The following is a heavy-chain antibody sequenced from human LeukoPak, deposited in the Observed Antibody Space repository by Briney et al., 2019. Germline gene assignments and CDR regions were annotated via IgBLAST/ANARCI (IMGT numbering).Heavy chain of an antibody. V-gene: IGHV4-61*02. Sequence: SETLSLTCTVSGGSISSGSYYWSWIRQPAGKGLERIGRIYTSGSTNYNPSLKSRVTISVDTSKNQFSLKLSSVTAADTAVYYCARSITIFGVVTDYFDYWGQGTLVTVSS. CDR2: IYTSGST. CDR1: GGSISSGSYY. D-gene: IGHD3-3*01. J-gene: IGHJ4*02. CDR3: ARSITIFGVVTDYFDY.